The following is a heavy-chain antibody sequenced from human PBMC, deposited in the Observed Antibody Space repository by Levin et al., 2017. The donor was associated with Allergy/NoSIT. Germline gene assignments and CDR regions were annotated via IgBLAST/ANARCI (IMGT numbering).Heavy chain of an antibody. CDR2: IDPSDSYT. D-gene: IGHD2-15*01. CDR1: GYSFTSYW. J-gene: IGHJ6*03. V-gene: IGHV5-10-1*01. CDR3: ARTTIYCSGGSCYPDYYYYYMDV. Sequence: KVSCKGSGYSFTSYWISWVRQMPGKGLEWMGRIDPSDSYTNYSPSFQGHVTISADKSISTAYLQWSSLKASDTAMYYCARTTIYCSGGSCYPDYYYYYMDVWGKGTTVTVSS.